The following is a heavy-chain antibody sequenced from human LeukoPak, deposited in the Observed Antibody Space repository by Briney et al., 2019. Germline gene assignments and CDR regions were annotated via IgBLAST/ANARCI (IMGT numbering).Heavy chain of an antibody. CDR1: GFTFSSYA. CDR3: ARTRSTAMVYFDY. Sequence: PGRSLRLSCAASGFTFSSYAMHWVRQAPGKGLEWVAVISYDGSNKYYADSVKGRFTISRDNSKNTLYLQMNSLRAEDTAVYYCARTRSTAMVYFDYWGQGTLVTVSS. V-gene: IGHV3-30-3*01. CDR2: ISYDGSNK. J-gene: IGHJ4*02. D-gene: IGHD5-18*01.